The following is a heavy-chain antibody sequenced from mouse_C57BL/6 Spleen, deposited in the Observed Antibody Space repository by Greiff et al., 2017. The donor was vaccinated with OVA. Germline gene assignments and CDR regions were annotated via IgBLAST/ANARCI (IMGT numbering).Heavy chain of an antibody. D-gene: IGHD6-1*01. CDR3: ARKPQGDYYAMDY. V-gene: IGHV1-52*01. Sequence: QVQLKQPGAELVRPGSSVKLSCKASGYTFTSYWMHWVKQRPIQGLEWIGNIDPSDSETHYNQKFKDKATLTVDKSSSTAYMQLSSLTSEDSAVDYCARKPQGDYYAMDYWGQGTSVTVSS. J-gene: IGHJ4*01. CDR1: GYTFTSYW. CDR2: IDPSDSET.